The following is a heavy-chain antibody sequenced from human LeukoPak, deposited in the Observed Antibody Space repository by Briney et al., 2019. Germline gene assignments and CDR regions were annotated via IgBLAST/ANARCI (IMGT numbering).Heavy chain of an antibody. CDR1: GFTFSDYL. Sequence: PGGSLRLSCAASGFTFSDYLMTWVRQAPGKGLEWVSTISGSGRNTYFAGSVKGRFTISRDNSKNTLYLQMNSLRAEDTAVYYCAKDSPKYGSVDYWGQGTLVTVSS. D-gene: IGHD3-10*01. CDR2: ISGSGRNT. V-gene: IGHV3-23*01. CDR3: AKDSPKYGSVDY. J-gene: IGHJ4*02.